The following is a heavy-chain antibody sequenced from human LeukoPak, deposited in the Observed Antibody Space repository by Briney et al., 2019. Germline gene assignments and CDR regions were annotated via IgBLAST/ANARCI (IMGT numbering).Heavy chain of an antibody. V-gene: IGHV4-39*01. CDR3: ARHAIVVVPAAKIYNWFDP. J-gene: IGHJ5*02. CDR1: GGSISSSSYY. D-gene: IGHD2-2*01. CDR2: IYYSGST. Sequence: SETLSLTCTVSGGSISSSSYYWGWIRQPPGKGLEWIGSIYYSGSTYYNPSLKSRVTISVDMSKNQFSLKLSSVTAADTAVYYCARHAIVVVPAAKIYNWFDPWGQGTLVTASS.